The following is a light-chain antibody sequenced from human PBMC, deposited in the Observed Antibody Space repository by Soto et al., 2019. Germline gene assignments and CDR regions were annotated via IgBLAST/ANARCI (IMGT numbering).Light chain of an antibody. V-gene: IGLV1-47*01. CDR3: QSYDNSLSGSWV. Sequence: QSVLTQPPSASGTPGQRVTISCSGGSYNVGKNLVYWYQQRPGTAPKLIIFKNNQRPSGVPDRFSGSKSGTSASLAINGLQAEDEAHYYCQSYDNSLSGSWVFGGGTKLTVL. CDR1: SYNVGKNL. CDR2: KNN. J-gene: IGLJ3*02.